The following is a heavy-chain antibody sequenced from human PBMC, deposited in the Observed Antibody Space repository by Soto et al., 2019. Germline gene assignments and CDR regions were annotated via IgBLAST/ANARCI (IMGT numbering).Heavy chain of an antibody. V-gene: IGHV1-3*04. CDR3: AKGPLLRVFNLYYYYDMDV. D-gene: IGHD6-13*01. CDR2: INTGNGNT. Sequence: TSVKVSCKASGYTFSIDAIHWVRQAPGQRREWMGWINTGNGNTKYSQNSQGRVTITRDTSASTAYMELSSLTSEDKAVDYCAKGPLLRVFNLYYYYDMDVWGQGTTVTVSS. J-gene: IGHJ6*02. CDR1: GYTFSIDA.